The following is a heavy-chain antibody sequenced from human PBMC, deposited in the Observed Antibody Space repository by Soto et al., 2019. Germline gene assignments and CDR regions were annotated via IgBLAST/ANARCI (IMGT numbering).Heavy chain of an antibody. CDR3: AKDYLPRDPYDSSGYYHFDY. CDR1: GFTFSSYA. Sequence: HPGGSLRLSCAASGFTFSSYAMSWVRQAPGKGLEWVSAISGSGGSTYYADSVKGRFTISRDNSKNTLYLQMNSLRAEDTAVYYCAKDYLPRDPYDSSGYYHFDYWGQGTLVTVSS. D-gene: IGHD3-22*01. CDR2: ISGSGGST. J-gene: IGHJ4*02. V-gene: IGHV3-23*01.